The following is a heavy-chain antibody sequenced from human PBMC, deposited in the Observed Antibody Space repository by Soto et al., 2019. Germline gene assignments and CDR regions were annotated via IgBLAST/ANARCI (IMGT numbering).Heavy chain of an antibody. CDR3: ARVNPDYGPVNTYYYYGMDV. V-gene: IGHV4-30-4*01. D-gene: IGHD4-17*01. J-gene: IGHJ6*02. CDR2: IYYSGST. Sequence: PSETLSLTCTVSVGSISSGDYYWSWIRQPPGKGLEWIGYIYYSGSTYYNPSLKSRVTISVDTSKNQFSLKLSSVTAADTAVYYCARVNPDYGPVNTYYYYGMDVWGQGTTVTVSS. CDR1: VGSISSGDYY.